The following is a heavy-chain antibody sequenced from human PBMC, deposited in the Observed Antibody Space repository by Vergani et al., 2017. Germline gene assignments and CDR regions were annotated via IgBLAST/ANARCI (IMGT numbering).Heavy chain of an antibody. CDR3: AKDGSGWYVY. V-gene: IGHV3-9*01. D-gene: IGHD6-19*01. Sequence: EVQLVESGGGLVQPGRSLRLSCAASGFTFDDYAMHWVRQAPGKGLEWVSGISWNSGSIGYADSVKGRFTISRDNAKNSRYLQMNSLRAEDTALYYCAKDGSGWYVYWGQGTLVTVSS. CDR1: GFTFDDYA. CDR2: ISWNSGSI. J-gene: IGHJ4*02.